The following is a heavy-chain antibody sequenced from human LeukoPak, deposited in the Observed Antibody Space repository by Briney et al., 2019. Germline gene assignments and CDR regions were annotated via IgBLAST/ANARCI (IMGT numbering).Heavy chain of an antibody. Sequence: SETLSLTCTVSGGSISSGSYSWSWIRQPAGKGLEWIGRIYTSGSTNYNPSLKSRVTISIDTSKNQFSLKLSSVTAADTAVYYCAREGWVAPNYYYYMDVWGKGTTVTISS. D-gene: IGHD1-26*01. V-gene: IGHV4-61*02. CDR1: GGSISSGSYS. CDR2: IYTSGST. J-gene: IGHJ6*03. CDR3: AREGWVAPNYYYYMDV.